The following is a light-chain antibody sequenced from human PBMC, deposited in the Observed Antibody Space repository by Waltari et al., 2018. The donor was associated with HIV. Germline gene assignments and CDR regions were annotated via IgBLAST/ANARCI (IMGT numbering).Light chain of an antibody. V-gene: IGKV3-11*01. J-gene: IGKJ4*01. CDR3: QQRSNWPRPT. Sequence: EFVFTQSPATLHMSPGEKATLYCSVSQSLSTYLAWYQQKPGQAPRLLIFDAYNRATAIPARFIGSGSGTDFTLTISSLEPEDFAVYYCQQRSNWPRPTFGGGTKVEIK. CDR2: DAY. CDR1: QSLSTY.